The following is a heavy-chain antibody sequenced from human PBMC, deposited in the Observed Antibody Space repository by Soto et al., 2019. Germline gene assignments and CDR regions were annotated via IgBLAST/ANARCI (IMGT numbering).Heavy chain of an antibody. CDR2: INSDGSST. V-gene: IGHV3-74*01. Sequence: GGSLRLSCAASGFTFSSYWMHWVRQAPGKGLVWVSRINSDGSSTSYADSVKGRFTISRDNAKNTLFLQMNSLRAEATAVYYCARDGEDSSSLYYYYYMDVWGKGTTVTVSS. CDR3: ARDGEDSSSLYYYYYMDV. CDR1: GFTFSSYW. J-gene: IGHJ6*03. D-gene: IGHD6-6*01.